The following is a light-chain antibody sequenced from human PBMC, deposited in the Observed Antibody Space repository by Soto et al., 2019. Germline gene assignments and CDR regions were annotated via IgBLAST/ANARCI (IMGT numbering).Light chain of an antibody. CDR2: DVS. J-gene: IGLJ1*01. CDR1: SSDVGGYNY. V-gene: IGLV2-14*01. CDR3: SSYTSSSLYV. Sequence: QSALTQPASVSGSPGQSITTSCTGTSSDVGGYNYVSWYQQHPGKAPKLMIYDVSNRPSGVSNRFSGSKSGNTASLTISGLQAEDEADYYCSSYTSSSLYVFGTGTKVTVL.